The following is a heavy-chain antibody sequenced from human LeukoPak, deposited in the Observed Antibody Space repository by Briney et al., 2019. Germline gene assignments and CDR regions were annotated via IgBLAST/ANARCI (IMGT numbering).Heavy chain of an antibody. CDR2: ISSSSSYI. Sequence: GGSLRLSCAASGFTFSSYSMNWVRQAPGKGLEWVSSISSSSSYIYYADSVKGRFTVSRDNAKNSLYLQMNSLRAEDTAVYYCATLEYSYGRYYYYYMDVWGKGTTVTVSS. D-gene: IGHD5-18*01. CDR3: ATLEYSYGRYYYYYMDV. J-gene: IGHJ6*03. CDR1: GFTFSSYS. V-gene: IGHV3-21*01.